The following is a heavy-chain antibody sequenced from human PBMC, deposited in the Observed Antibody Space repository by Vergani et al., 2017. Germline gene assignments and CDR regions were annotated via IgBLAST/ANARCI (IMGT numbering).Heavy chain of an antibody. J-gene: IGHJ2*01. Sequence: VQLLESGGGLVQPGGSRRLSCAGAGFTFDTYTMAYVRQAPGKGLEWIGSIYNSGNGDSSSSLKSRVTISADTSKNQFSLRLTSVTAADTAVYYCASGKYYSDSTSHFRGRYFDVWGRGTLVTVPS. V-gene: IGHV4-38-2*01. CDR3: ASGKYYSDSTSHFRGRYFDV. D-gene: IGHD3-16*01. CDR1: GFTFDTYT. CDR2: IYNSGNG.